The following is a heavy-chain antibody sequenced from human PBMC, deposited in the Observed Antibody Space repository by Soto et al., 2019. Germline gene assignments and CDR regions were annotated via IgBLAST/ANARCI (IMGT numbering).Heavy chain of an antibody. J-gene: IGHJ4*02. CDR1: GYTFSDYY. V-gene: IGHV1-2*02. D-gene: IGHD1-1*01. CDR3: AREPATAKPEGVDF. Sequence: SVKVSCKASGYTFSDYYIHWVRQAPGQGLEWMGWINPNSGGTKYAPKFQGGVTMTRDTSITTAYMELSRLRSGDTAVYYCAREPATAKPEGVDFWGQGTLVTVSS. CDR2: INPNSGGT.